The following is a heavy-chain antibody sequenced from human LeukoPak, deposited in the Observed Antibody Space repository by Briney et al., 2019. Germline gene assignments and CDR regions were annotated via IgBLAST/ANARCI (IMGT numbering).Heavy chain of an antibody. CDR2: ISYDGRNQ. J-gene: IGHJ4*02. D-gene: IGHD3-3*02. V-gene: IGHV3-30*03. CDR1: GFIFNNYG. CDR3: ARYGAFLDY. Sequence: GGSLRLSCAASGFIFNNYGMHWVRQAPGKGLEWVAAISYDGRNQYYADAVKGRFTVSRDNSKSTLYPQMNSLRGEDTAVYNCARYGAFLDYWGRGTLVTVSS.